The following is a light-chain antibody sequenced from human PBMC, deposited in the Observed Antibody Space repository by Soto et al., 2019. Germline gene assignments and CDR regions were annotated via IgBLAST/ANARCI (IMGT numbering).Light chain of an antibody. J-gene: IGLJ1*01. CDR1: TSNIGTFY. Sequence: QAVVTQPPSASSTPGQPVTISCSGSTSNIGTFYVYWYQHLPGTAPKLLIYLGDQRASGVSDRFSASKSGTSASLAINGLRSDDEADYYCAAWDDNLNAYVFGSGTKLTVL. V-gene: IGLV1-47*02. CDR2: LGD. CDR3: AAWDDNLNAYV.